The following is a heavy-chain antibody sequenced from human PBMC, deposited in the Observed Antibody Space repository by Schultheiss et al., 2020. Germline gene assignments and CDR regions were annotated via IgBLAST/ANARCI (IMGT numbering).Heavy chain of an antibody. CDR2: INSDESNT. CDR3: ARDRSDED. Sequence: GGSLRLSCAVSGGSISSNNWWSWVRQPPGKGLEWVSRINSDESNTNYADSVKGRFTISRDNAKNTLYLQMNSLRADDTAVYYCARDRSDEDWGQGTLVTVSS. J-gene: IGHJ1*01. CDR1: GGSISSNNW. D-gene: IGHD3-3*01. V-gene: IGHV3-74*01.